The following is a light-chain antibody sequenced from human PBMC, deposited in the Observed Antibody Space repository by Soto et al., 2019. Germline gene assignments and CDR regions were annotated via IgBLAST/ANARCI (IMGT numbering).Light chain of an antibody. CDR3: QYLNSFPLT. CDR1: QGIRNY. Sequence: IQLTQSPSSLSASVGDRVTITCRASQGIRNYLAWYQQKPGKAPNLLIYLASTLQGGVPSRFSGSGSGTDSSLTISSLQPEDVATYYCQYLNSFPLTFGGGTKVELE. V-gene: IGKV1-9*01. J-gene: IGKJ4*01. CDR2: LAS.